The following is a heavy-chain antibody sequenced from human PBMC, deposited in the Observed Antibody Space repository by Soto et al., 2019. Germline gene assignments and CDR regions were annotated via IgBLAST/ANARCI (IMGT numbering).Heavy chain of an antibody. CDR3: AKNYYFDY. J-gene: IGHJ4*02. V-gene: IGHV3-23*01. D-gene: IGHD1-7*01. Sequence: GGSLRLSCASSGFTFSSYAMTWVRQAPGKGLEWVSTIITSGDRTYYADSVNGRFTISRDNSKNTLSLHMTILRAEDTAVYYCAKNYYFDYWGQGALVTVSS. CDR2: IITSGDRT. CDR1: GFTFSSYA.